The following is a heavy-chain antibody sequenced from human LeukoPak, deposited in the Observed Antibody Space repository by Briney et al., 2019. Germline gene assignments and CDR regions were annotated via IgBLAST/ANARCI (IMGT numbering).Heavy chain of an antibody. CDR1: GYSISSGYY. Sequence: SETLSLTCTVSGYSISSGYYWGWIRQPPGKGLEWIGSIYHSGSTYYNPSLKSRVTISVDTSKNQFSLKLSSVTAADTAVYYCARSDYDLWGRGTLVTVSS. J-gene: IGHJ2*01. CDR2: IYHSGST. V-gene: IGHV4-38-2*02. CDR3: ARSDYDL.